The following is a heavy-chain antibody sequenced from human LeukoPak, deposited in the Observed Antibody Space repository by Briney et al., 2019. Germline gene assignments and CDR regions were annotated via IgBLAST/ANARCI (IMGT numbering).Heavy chain of an antibody. CDR1: GGSISSGGYY. Sequence: PSETLSLTCTVSGGSISSGGYYWSWIRQHPGKGLEWIGNTYYSGSTYYNPSPKSRVTISVDTSKNQFSLNLTSVTAADTAVYYCARDPDDSSGYYFGYWGQGTLVTVSS. J-gene: IGHJ4*02. V-gene: IGHV4-31*03. CDR3: ARDPDDSSGYYFGY. D-gene: IGHD3-22*01. CDR2: TYYSGST.